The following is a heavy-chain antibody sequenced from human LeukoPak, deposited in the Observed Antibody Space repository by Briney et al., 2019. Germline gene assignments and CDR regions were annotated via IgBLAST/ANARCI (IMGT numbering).Heavy chain of an antibody. J-gene: IGHJ4*02. Sequence: PGRSLRLSCAASGFNFSSYAMHWVRQAPGKGLEWVAVISYDRSNKYYADSVKGRFTISRDNSKNTLYLQMNSLRAEDTAVYYCARDLEPPELLWFGGFDYWGQGTLVTVSS. CDR2: ISYDRSNK. CDR1: GFNFSSYA. V-gene: IGHV3-30-3*01. D-gene: IGHD3-10*01. CDR3: ARDLEPPELLWFGGFDY.